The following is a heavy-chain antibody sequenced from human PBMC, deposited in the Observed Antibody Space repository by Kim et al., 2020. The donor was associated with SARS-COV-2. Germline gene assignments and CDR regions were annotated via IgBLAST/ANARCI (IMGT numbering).Heavy chain of an antibody. CDR2: INHSGST. CDR1: GGSFSGYY. CDR3: ARATILWFGELLLRPKYN. Sequence: SETLSLTCAVYGGSFSGYYWSWIRQPPGKGLEWIGEINHSGSTNYNPSLKSRVTISVDTSKNQFSLKLSSVTAADTAVYYCARATILWFGELLLRPKYN. D-gene: IGHD3-10*01. V-gene: IGHV4-34*01. J-gene: IGHJ5*01.